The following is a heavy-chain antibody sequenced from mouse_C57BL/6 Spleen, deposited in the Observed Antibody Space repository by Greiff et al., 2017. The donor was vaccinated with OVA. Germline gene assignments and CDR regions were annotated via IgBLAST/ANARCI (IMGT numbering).Heavy chain of an antibody. V-gene: IGHV5-12*01. CDR1: GFTFSDYY. CDR2: ISNGGGST. CDR3: ARLDYYGSSMDY. D-gene: IGHD1-1*01. J-gene: IGHJ4*01. Sequence: DVKLVESGGGLVQPGGSLKLSCAASGFTFSDYYMYWVRQTPEKRLEWVAYISNGGGSTYYPDTVKGRFTISRDNAKNTLYLQMSRLKSEDTAMYYCARLDYYGSSMDYWGQRTSVTVSS.